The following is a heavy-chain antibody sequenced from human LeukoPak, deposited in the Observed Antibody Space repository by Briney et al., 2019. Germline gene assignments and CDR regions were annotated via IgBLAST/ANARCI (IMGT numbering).Heavy chain of an antibody. CDR3: AKDGEKWLQWDYFDY. CDR2: ISYDGSNK. Sequence: GRSLRLSCAASGFTFSSYGMHWVRQAPGKGLEWVAVISYDGSNKYYADSVKGRFTISRDNSKNTLYLQMNSLRAEDTAVYYCAKDGEKWLQWDYFDYWGQGTLVTVSS. CDR1: GFTFSSYG. J-gene: IGHJ4*02. V-gene: IGHV3-30*18. D-gene: IGHD5-24*01.